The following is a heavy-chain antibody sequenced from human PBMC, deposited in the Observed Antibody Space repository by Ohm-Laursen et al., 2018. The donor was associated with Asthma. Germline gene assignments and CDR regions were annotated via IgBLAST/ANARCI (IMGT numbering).Heavy chain of an antibody. J-gene: IGHJ6*02. CDR3: AKSGALGYYYGMDV. V-gene: IGHV3-23*01. CDR1: GFTFSSYA. CDR2: ISGSGGST. D-gene: IGHD2-15*01. Sequence: SLRLSCAASGFTFSSYAMSWVRQAPRKGLEWVSAISGSGGSTYYADSVKGRFTISRDNSKNTLYLQMNSLRAEDTAVYYCAKSGALGYYYGMDVWGQGTTVTVSS.